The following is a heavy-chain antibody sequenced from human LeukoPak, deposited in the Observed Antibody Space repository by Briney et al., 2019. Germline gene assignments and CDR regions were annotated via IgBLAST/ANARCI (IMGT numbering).Heavy chain of an antibody. CDR2: IGTAGDT. Sequence: TGGSLRLSCAASGFTFSSYDMHWVRQATGKGLEWVSAIGTAGDTYYPGSVKGRFTISRENAKNSLYLQMNSLRAGDTAVYYCARGGARRSYYYYGMDVWGQGTTVTVSS. D-gene: IGHD3-10*01. CDR3: ARGGARRSYYYYGMDV. V-gene: IGHV3-13*01. CDR1: GFTFSSYD. J-gene: IGHJ6*02.